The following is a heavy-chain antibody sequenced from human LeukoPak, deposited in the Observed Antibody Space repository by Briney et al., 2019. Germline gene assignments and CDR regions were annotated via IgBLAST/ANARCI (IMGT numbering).Heavy chain of an antibody. V-gene: IGHV3-30*02. J-gene: IGHJ3*02. CDR2: IRYDGSNK. CDR3: AKLPNDAFDI. CDR1: RFTFSSYG. Sequence: GGSLRLSCAASRFTFSSYGMHWVRQAPGKGLEWVAFIRYDGSNKYYADSVKGRFTISRDNSKNTLYLQMNSLRAEDTAVYYCAKLPNDAFDIWGQGTMVTVSS.